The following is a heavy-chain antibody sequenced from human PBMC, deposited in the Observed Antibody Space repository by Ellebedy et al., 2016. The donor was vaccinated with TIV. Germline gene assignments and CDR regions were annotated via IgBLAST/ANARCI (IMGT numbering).Heavy chain of an antibody. Sequence: SQTLSLTCAISGDSVSSNSAAWNWIRQSPSRGLEWLGRTYYRSKWYGDYAVSVKSRMTINPDTSKNQFSLRLNSVTPEDTAVYYCARCSDYYAPPSYFDSWGQGTLVTVSS. V-gene: IGHV6-1*01. D-gene: IGHD3-10*01. CDR3: ARCSDYYAPPSYFDS. CDR2: TYYRSKWYG. CDR1: GDSVSSNSAA. J-gene: IGHJ4*02.